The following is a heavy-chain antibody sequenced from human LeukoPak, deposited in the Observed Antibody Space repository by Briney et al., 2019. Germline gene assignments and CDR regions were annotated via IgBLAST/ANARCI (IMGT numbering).Heavy chain of an antibody. Sequence: PSETLSLTCTVSGGSIISSTYYWGWIRQPPGKGLEWIGSIYYSVTTYYNPSLKSRVTISVDTSRNQFSLKLSSVTAADTAVFHCARDSRGYYDSTGYYYGSHAFDIWGQGTMVTVSS. CDR1: GGSIISSTYY. CDR2: IYYSVTT. J-gene: IGHJ3*02. CDR3: ARDSRGYYDSTGYYYGSHAFDI. D-gene: IGHD3-22*01. V-gene: IGHV4-39*02.